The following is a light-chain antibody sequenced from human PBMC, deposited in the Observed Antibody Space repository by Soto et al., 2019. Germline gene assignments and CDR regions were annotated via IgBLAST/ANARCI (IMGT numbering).Light chain of an antibody. J-gene: IGLJ1*01. CDR3: AAWDDSLSGHYV. V-gene: IGLV1-47*01. CDR1: TSNIGTNY. CDR2: RNN. Sequence: QSVLTQPPSASGTPGQRVTISCCGSTSNIGTNYVYWYHQLPGTAPKLLISRNNQRPSGVPDRFSGSKSGTSASLAISGLRSEDEGDDYCAAWDDSLSGHYVFGTGTKVTVL.